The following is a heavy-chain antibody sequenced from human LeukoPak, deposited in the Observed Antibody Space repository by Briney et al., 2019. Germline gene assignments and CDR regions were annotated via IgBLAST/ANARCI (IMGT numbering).Heavy chain of an antibody. J-gene: IGHJ4*02. V-gene: IGHV3-73*01. CDR2: IRSKANSYAT. CDR1: GFTFSGSA. D-gene: IGHD3-16*01. CDR3: TRRGPADY. Sequence: GGSLRLSCAASGFTFSGSAMHWVRQASGKGLEWVGRIRSKANSYATAYAASVKGRFTISIDDSKNTAYLQMNSLKTEDTAVYYCTRRGPADYWGQGTLVTVSS.